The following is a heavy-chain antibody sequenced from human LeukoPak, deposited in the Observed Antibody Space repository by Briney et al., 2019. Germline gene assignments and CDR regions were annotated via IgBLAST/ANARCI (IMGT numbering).Heavy chain of an antibody. CDR3: ATAKYYDSIGYPLTFDY. J-gene: IGHJ4*02. CDR1: GYTFTSYY. D-gene: IGHD3-22*01. V-gene: IGHV1-46*01. Sequence: ASVKVSCKASGYTFTSYYIHWVRQAPGQGLEWMGIINPSGGTTSYAQKFQDRITMTRDTSTGTVYMELSSLRSDDTAVYYCATAKYYDSIGYPLTFDYWGQGTLVTVSS. CDR2: INPSGGTT.